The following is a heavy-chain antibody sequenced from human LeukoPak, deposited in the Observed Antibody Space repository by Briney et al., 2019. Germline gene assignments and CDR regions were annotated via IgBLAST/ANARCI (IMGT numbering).Heavy chain of an antibody. CDR3: AGGNSMNV. CDR1: EFPFSYSW. Sequence: PGGSLRLSCAVFEFPFSYSWVYRVRQAPGKGLEGVANIKKDGSGISYVDSVQGRFIISRDNAKNSLYLQMNSLRVEDTAVYFCAGGNSMNVWGKGTAVTVSS. J-gene: IGHJ6*04. V-gene: IGHV3-7*03. D-gene: IGHD1/OR15-1a*01. CDR2: IKKDGSGI.